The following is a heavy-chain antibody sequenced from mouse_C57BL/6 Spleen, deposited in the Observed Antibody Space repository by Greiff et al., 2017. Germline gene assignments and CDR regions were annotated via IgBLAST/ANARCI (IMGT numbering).Heavy chain of an antibody. V-gene: IGHV5-4*03. Sequence: EVKLVESGGGLVKPGGSLKLSCAASGFTFSSYAMSWVRQTPEKRLEWVATISDGGSYTYYPDNVKGRFTISRDNAKNNLYLQMSHLKSEDTAMYYCAIHYDGPAYWGQGTLVTVSA. CDR3: AIHYDGPAY. J-gene: IGHJ3*01. D-gene: IGHD2-3*01. CDR1: GFTFSSYA. CDR2: ISDGGSYT.